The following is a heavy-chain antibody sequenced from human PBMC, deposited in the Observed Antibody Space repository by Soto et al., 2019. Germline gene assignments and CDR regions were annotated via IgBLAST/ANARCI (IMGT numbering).Heavy chain of an antibody. J-gene: IGHJ4*02. CDR2: ITGSGGGT. CDR1: GFTFSNYA. CDR3: ASSIPSGSSSWYGY. V-gene: IGHV3-23*01. D-gene: IGHD6-13*01. Sequence: PGGSLRLSCAASGFTFSNYAMTWVRQAPGKGLEWVSVITGSGGGTYFVDSVKGRFTISRDNSKNTVYLQMNSLRAEDTAVYYCASSIPSGSSSWYGYWGQGTLVTVSS.